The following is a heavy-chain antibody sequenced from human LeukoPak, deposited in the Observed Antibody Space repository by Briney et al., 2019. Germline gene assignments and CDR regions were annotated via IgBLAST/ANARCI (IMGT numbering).Heavy chain of an antibody. CDR2: INHSGST. Sequence: SETLSLTCAVYGGSFSGYYWSWIRQPPGKGLEWIGEINHSGSTNYNPSLKSRVTISVDTSKNQFSLKLSSVTAADTAVYYCAREDDHDSSGYCFDYWGQGTLVTVSS. CDR3: AREDDHDSSGYCFDY. J-gene: IGHJ4*02. D-gene: IGHD3-22*01. V-gene: IGHV4-34*01. CDR1: GGSFSGYY.